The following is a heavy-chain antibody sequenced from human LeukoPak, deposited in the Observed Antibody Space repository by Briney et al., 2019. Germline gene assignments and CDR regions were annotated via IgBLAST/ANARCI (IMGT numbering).Heavy chain of an antibody. V-gene: IGHV1-46*01. D-gene: IGHD6-6*01. CDR2: INPSGGST. J-gene: IGHJ4*02. Sequence: ASVKVSCKASGYTFTSYYMQWVRQAPGQGLEWMGRINPSGGSTSYAQKFQGRVTMTRDTSTSTVYMELSSLRSEDTAVYYCARGGHWGSSSSSPDYWGQGTLVTVSS. CDR3: ARGGHWGSSSSSPDY. CDR1: GYTFTSYY.